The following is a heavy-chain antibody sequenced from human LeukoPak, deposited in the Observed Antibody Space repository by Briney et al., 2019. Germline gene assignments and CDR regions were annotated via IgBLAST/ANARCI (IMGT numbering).Heavy chain of an antibody. D-gene: IGHD3-10*01. V-gene: IGHV4-59*08. Sequence: ASETLSLTCTVSGGSISSYYWSWIRQPPGKGLEWIGYIYYSGSTNYNPSLKSRVTISVDTSKNQFSLKLSSVTAADTAVYYCARRGRFGEFDYWGQGTLVTVSS. J-gene: IGHJ4*02. CDR3: ARRGRFGEFDY. CDR1: GGSISSYY. CDR2: IYYSGST.